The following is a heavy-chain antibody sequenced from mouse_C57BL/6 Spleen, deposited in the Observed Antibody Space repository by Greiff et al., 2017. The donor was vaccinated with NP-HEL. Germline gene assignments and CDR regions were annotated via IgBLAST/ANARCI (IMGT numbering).Heavy chain of an antibody. J-gene: IGHJ1*03. CDR1: GYTFTDYY. Sequence: EVQLQQSGPELVKPGASVKISCKASGYTFTDYYMNWVKQSHGKSLEWIGDINPNNGGTSYNQKFKGKATLTVDKSSSTAYMELRSLTSEDSAVYYCAMYYYGSSYYWYFDVWGTGTTVTVSS. CDR3: AMYYYGSSYYWYFDV. D-gene: IGHD1-1*01. CDR2: INPNNGGT. V-gene: IGHV1-26*01.